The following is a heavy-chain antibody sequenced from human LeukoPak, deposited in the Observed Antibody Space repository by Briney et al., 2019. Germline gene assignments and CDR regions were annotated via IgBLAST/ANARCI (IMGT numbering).Heavy chain of an antibody. CDR3: ASDLDMGWFDP. V-gene: IGHV4-59*01. Sequence: SETLSLNCTVSGGSISSYYWSWIRQPPGKGLEWIGYIYYSGSTNYNPSLKSRVTISVDTSKNQFSLKLSSVSVADTAVYYCASDLDMGWFDPWGQGTLVTVSS. J-gene: IGHJ5*02. CDR2: IYYSGST. D-gene: IGHD2-2*03. CDR1: GGSISSYY.